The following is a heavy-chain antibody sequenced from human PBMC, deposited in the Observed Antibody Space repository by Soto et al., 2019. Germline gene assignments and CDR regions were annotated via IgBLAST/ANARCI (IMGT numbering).Heavy chain of an antibody. V-gene: IGHV2-5*02. J-gene: IGHJ4*02. CDR2: IYWDDDK. D-gene: IGHD6-13*01. Sequence: QITLKESGPTLVKPTQTLTLTCTFSGFSLSTSGVGVGWIRQPPGKALEWLALIYWDDDKRYSPSLKSRLTITKDTSKNPVVLTMNNMEPVDTAKYYCAHRSDSSSLYSLYYFDYWGQGTLVTVSS. CDR1: GFSLSTSGVG. CDR3: AHRSDSSSLYSLYYFDY.